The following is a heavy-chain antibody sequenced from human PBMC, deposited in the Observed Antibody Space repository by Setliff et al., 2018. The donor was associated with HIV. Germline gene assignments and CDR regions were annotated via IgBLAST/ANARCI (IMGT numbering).Heavy chain of an antibody. V-gene: IGHV1-2*06. Sequence: ASVKVSCKASGYTFTGYYMHWVRQAPGQGLEWMGRISPQNGVAEYAPKFLGRVTMTLDTSISTAFLEIPRVTSDDAAVYYCARPRMFDSFDIWGQGTMVTVSS. J-gene: IGHJ3*02. CDR1: GYTFTGYY. CDR2: ISPQNGVA. CDR3: ARPRMFDSFDI. D-gene: IGHD3-10*02.